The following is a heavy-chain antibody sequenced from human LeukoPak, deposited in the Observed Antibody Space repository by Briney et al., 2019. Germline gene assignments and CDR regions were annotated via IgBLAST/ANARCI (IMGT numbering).Heavy chain of an antibody. V-gene: IGHV3-48*02. CDR1: GFTFSSYS. J-gene: IGHJ4*02. Sequence: GGSLRLSRAASGFTFSSYSLNWVRQAPGKGLEWVSYISSGSSTIYYADSMKGRFTISRDNAKNSLFLQMNSLRDEDTAVYYCARDVFGGTYFDYWGQGTLVTVSS. CDR2: ISSGSSTI. D-gene: IGHD2-15*01. CDR3: ARDVFGGTYFDY.